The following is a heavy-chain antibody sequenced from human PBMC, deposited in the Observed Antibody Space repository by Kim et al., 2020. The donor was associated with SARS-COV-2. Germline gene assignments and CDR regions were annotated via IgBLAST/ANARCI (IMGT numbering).Heavy chain of an antibody. CDR2: ISGSGGST. V-gene: IGHV3-23*01. CDR3: AKSLGYSSSWYDKSSTVY. CDR1: GFTFSSYA. D-gene: IGHD6-13*01. Sequence: GGSLRLSCAASGFTFSSYAMSWVRQAPGKGLEWVSAISGSGGSTYYADSVKGRFTISRDNSKNTLYLQMNSLRAEDTAVYYCAKSLGYSSSWYDKSSTVYWGQGTLVTVSS. J-gene: IGHJ4*02.